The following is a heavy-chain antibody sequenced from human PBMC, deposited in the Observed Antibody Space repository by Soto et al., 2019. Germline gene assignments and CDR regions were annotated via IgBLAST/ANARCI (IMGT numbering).Heavy chain of an antibody. D-gene: IGHD5-18*01. CDR1: GGSFSSYH. J-gene: IGHJ4*02. CDR2: INHLTTT. Sequence: SETLSLTCAVYGGSFSSYHWSWIRQTPGKGLEWIGEINHLTTTNCNPSLKSRVIISLDTPKNQFSLKLSSVTAADTAVYYCARGYDTALAPIFWGQGILVTVSS. V-gene: IGHV4-34*01. CDR3: ARGYDTALAPIF.